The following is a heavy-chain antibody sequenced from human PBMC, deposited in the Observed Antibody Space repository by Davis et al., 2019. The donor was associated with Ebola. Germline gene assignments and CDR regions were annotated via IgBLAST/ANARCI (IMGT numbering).Heavy chain of an antibody. Sequence: SVKVSCKASGGTFSSYAISWVRQAPGQGLEWMGGIIPIFGTANYAQKLQGRVTMTTDTSTSTAYMELRSLRSDDTAVYYCARPGWPTAYGAFDIWGQGTMVTVSS. V-gene: IGHV1-69*05. D-gene: IGHD3-9*01. CDR3: ARPGWPTAYGAFDI. J-gene: IGHJ3*02. CDR2: IIPIFGTA. CDR1: GGTFSSYA.